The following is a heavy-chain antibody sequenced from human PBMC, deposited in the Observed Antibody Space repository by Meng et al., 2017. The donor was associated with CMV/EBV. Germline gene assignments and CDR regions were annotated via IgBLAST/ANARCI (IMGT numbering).Heavy chain of an antibody. CDR3: AIHSNYFDY. CDR2: ISYGGSNK. D-gene: IGHD4-11*01. V-gene: IGHV3-30-3*01. J-gene: IGHJ4*02. Sequence: GESLKISCAASGFTFSSYAMHWVRQAPGKGLEWVAVISYGGSNKYYADSVKGRFTISRDNSKNTLYLQMNSLRAEDTAVYYCAIHSNYFDYWGQGTLVTVSS. CDR1: GFTFSSYA.